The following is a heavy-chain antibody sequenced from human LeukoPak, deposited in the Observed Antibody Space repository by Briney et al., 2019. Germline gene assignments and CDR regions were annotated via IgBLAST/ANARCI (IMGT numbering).Heavy chain of an antibody. CDR1: GGTFSSYA. J-gene: IGHJ4*02. D-gene: IGHD3-22*01. Sequence: ASVKVSCKASGGTFSSYAISWVRQAPGQGLEWMGGIIPIFGTANYAQKFQGRVTITADESTSTAYMELSSLRSEDTAVYYCASPATNYYDSSGYWQPLDYWGQGTLVTVSS. CDR2: IIPIFGTA. CDR3: ASPATNYYDSSGYWQPLDY. V-gene: IGHV1-69*13.